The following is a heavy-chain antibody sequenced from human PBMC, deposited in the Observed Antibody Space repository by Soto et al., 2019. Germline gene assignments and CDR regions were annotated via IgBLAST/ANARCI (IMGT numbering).Heavy chain of an antibody. CDR1: GFALSSHP. Sequence: PGGSLRLSGAASGFALSSHPMSWVRQAPERGLEWVSGISDSGGLTYNADSVKGRFTISRDNSKNTLYLQMNSLRAEDTALYYCARRAFGSSRSFDIWGQGTMVTVSS. V-gene: IGHV3-23*01. CDR3: ARRAFGSSRSFDI. J-gene: IGHJ3*02. D-gene: IGHD6-6*01. CDR2: ISDSGGLT.